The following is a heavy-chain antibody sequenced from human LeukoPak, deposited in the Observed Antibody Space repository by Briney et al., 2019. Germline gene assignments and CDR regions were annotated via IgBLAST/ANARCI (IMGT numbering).Heavy chain of an antibody. CDR1: SDSINGGGYY. Sequence: SQTLSLTCTVSSDSINGGGYYWSWIRQHPGKGLEWIGYIYYSGSTYYNPSLKSRVTISVDTSKNQFSLKVSSVTVADTAVYYCARDAYYGPGSLVYWGQGTLVTVSS. CDR3: ARDAYYGPGSLVY. J-gene: IGHJ4*02. V-gene: IGHV4-31*03. CDR2: IYYSGST. D-gene: IGHD3-10*01.